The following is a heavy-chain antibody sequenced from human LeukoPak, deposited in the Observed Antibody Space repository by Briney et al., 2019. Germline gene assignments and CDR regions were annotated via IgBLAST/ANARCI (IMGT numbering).Heavy chain of an antibody. D-gene: IGHD3-22*01. CDR2: IRYDGSNK. V-gene: IGHV3-30*02. CDR1: GFTVSSNY. Sequence: GSLRLSCAASGFTVSSNYMSWVRQAPGKGLEWAAFIRYDGSNKYYADSVKGRFTISRDNSKNTLYLQMNSLRAADTAVYYCAKDPTHYRVWDDYDSTVLSYWGQGTLVTVSS. CDR3: AKDPTHYRVWDDYDSTVLSY. J-gene: IGHJ4*02.